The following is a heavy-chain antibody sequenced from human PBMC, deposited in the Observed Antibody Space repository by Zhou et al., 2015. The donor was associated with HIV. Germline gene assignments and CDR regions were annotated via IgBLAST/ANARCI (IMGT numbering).Heavy chain of an antibody. CDR1: GYTFTSYY. D-gene: IGHD1-26*01. V-gene: IGHV1-46*01. CDR2: INPSGGST. CDR3: ARDPEGATKAWGTGNWFDP. J-gene: IGHJ5*02. Sequence: QVQLVQSGAEVKKPGASVKVSCKASGYTFTSYYMHWVRQAPGQGLEWMGIINPSGGSTSYAQKFQGRVTMTRDTSTSTVYMELSSLRSEDTAVYYCARDPEGATKAWGTGNWFDPWGQGTLVTVSS.